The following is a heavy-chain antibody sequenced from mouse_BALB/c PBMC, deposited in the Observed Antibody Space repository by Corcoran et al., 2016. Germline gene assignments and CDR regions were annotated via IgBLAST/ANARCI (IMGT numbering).Heavy chain of an antibody. CDR1: GYTFTNYG. CDR3: ARRGAVKVTYYAMDY. D-gene: IGHD2-2*01. V-gene: IGHV9-3-1*01. CDR2: INTYTGEP. J-gene: IGHJ4*01. Sequence: QIQLVQSGPELKKPGETVKISCKASGYTFTNYGMNWVKQAPGKGLKWMGWINTYTGEPTYADDFKGRFAFSLETSASTAYLQINNLKNEDTATYVCARRGAVKVTYYAMDYWGQGTSVTVSS.